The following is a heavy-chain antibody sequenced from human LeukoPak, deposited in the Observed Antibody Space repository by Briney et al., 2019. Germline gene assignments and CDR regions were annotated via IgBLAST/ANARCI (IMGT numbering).Heavy chain of an antibody. Sequence: QPGGSLRLSCAASGFTFSDYAVSWVRQAPGKGLEWVSGISGSGRTTYYAVSVKGRFVISRDNSKNTLYLQMNSLRAEDTAVYFCAKVPNYDDSSTNYGWGQGTLATVSS. V-gene: IGHV3-23*01. CDR2: ISGSGRTT. J-gene: IGHJ4*02. CDR1: GFTFSDYA. D-gene: IGHD3-22*01. CDR3: AKVPNYDDSSTNYG.